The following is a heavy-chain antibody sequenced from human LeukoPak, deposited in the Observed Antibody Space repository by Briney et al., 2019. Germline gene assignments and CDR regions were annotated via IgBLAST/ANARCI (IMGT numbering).Heavy chain of an antibody. CDR1: GFTFNSYA. CDR3: AKRVDAYIDS. CDR2: ISASGGRT. V-gene: IGHV3-23*01. Sequence: HSGGSLRLSCAASGFTFNSYAMSWVRQVPGKGLQWVSGISASGGRTYYADSVKGRFTISRDNSKNALYPQVNSLIVEDTAVYYCAKRVDAYIDSWGQGTLVTVSS. J-gene: IGHJ4*02. D-gene: IGHD5-24*01.